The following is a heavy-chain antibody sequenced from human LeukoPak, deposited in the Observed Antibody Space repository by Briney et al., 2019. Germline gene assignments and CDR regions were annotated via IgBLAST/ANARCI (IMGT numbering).Heavy chain of an antibody. CDR3: ASGYCSSTSCFFGDY. CDR1: GGTFSSYA. D-gene: IGHD2-2*01. CDR2: IIPIFGTA. Sequence: SVKVSCKASGGTFSSYAISWVRQAPGQGLEWMGGIIPIFGTANYAQKFQGRVTITADKSTSTAYMELSSLRSEDTAVYYCASGYCSSTSCFFGDYWGQGTLVTVSS. V-gene: IGHV1-69*06. J-gene: IGHJ4*02.